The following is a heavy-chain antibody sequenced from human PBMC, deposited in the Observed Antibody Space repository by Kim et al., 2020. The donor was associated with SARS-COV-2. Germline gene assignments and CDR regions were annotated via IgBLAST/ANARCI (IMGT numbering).Heavy chain of an antibody. V-gene: IGHV5-10-1*01. Sequence: YSPSFQGHVTISADKSISTAYLQWSSLKASDTAMYYCARQEYSSSAENDYWGQGTLVTVSS. CDR3: ARQEYSSSAENDY. D-gene: IGHD6-6*01. J-gene: IGHJ4*02.